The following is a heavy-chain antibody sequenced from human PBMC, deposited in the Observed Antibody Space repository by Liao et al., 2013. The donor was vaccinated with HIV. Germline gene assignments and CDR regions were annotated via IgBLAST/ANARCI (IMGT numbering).Heavy chain of an antibody. CDR2: IYYSGHT. V-gene: IGHV4-59*01. CDR1: GGSISNYY. D-gene: IGHD3-10*01. J-gene: IGHJ5*02. Sequence: QVQLQESGPGLVKPSETLSLTCTVSGGSISNYYWSWIRQSPGKGLEWIGFIYYSGHTNYNPSLKSRITLSVDTSKNQVSLRLNSVTAADTAVYYCARGGRLVRGVIAFSGWFDTWGQGTLVTVSS. CDR3: ARGGRLVRGVIAFSGWFDT.